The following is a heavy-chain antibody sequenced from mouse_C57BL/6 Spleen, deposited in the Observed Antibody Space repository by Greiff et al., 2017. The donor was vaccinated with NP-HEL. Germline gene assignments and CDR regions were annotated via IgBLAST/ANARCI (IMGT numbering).Heavy chain of an antibody. Sequence: VQGVESGPGLVAPSQSLSITCTVSGFSLTSYAISWVRQPPGKGLEWLGVIWTGGGTNYNSALKSRLSISKDNSKSQVFLKMNSLQTDDTARYYCARNYYGVATGAMDYWGQGTSVTVSS. CDR3: ARNYYGVATGAMDY. D-gene: IGHD1-1*01. J-gene: IGHJ4*01. CDR1: GFSLTSYA. CDR2: IWTGGGT. V-gene: IGHV2-9-1*01.